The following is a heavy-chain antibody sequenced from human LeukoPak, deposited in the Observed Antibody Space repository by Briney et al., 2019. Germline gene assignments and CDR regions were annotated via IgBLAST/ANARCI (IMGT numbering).Heavy chain of an antibody. V-gene: IGHV4-39*07. J-gene: IGHJ4*02. CDR3: ARDGSGYYYWDD. CDR2: MYYSGNT. D-gene: IGHD3-22*01. CDR1: GGCISNSGCY. Sequence: SETLTLTCNVSGGCISNSGCYWVWMPQSPGKGLEWIGSMYYSGNTYYSPSLKSRVTISVDTSNHQFSLRLTSVTAADTAVYYCARDGSGYYYWDDWGQGALVTVSS.